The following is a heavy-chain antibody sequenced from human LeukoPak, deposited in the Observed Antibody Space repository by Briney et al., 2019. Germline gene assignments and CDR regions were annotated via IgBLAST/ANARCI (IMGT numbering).Heavy chain of an antibody. D-gene: IGHD6-13*01. J-gene: IGHJ3*02. CDR1: GYTFTGYY. V-gene: IGHV1-2*02. CDR2: INPNSGGT. Sequence: ASVKVSCKASGYTFTGYYMHWVRQAPGQGLEWMGWINPNSGGTNYAQKFQGRVTMTRDTSISTAYMELSRPRSDDTAVYYCARAYSSSWYRDAFDIWGQGTMVTVSS. CDR3: ARAYSSSWYRDAFDI.